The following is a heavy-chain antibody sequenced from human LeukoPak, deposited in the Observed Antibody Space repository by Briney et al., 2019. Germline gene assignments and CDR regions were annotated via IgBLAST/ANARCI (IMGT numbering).Heavy chain of an antibody. J-gene: IGHJ4*02. V-gene: IGHV4-39*01. CDR1: GGSISSSSYY. Sequence: SETLSLACTVSGGSISSSSYYWGWVRQPPGKGLEWIGSIYYSGSTYYNPSLKSRVTISVDTSKNQFSLKLSSVTAADTAVYYCARWAGITIFGVVRRYFDYWGQGTLVTVSS. CDR3: ARWAGITIFGVVRRYFDY. D-gene: IGHD3-3*01. CDR2: IYYSGST.